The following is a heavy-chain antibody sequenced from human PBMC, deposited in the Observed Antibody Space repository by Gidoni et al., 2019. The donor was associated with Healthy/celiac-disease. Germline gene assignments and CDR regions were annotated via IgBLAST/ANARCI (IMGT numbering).Heavy chain of an antibody. Sequence: EVPLVESGGGLVQPGGPLSLSCAASGCTFSSYWLSWVRQAPGKGLEWVANIKQDGSEKYYVDSVKGRFTISRDNAKNSLYLQMNSLRAEDTAVYYCARDKRVGSGSSAYYYGMDVWGQGTTVTVSS. CDR2: IKQDGSEK. V-gene: IGHV3-7*01. CDR1: GCTFSSYW. CDR3: ARDKRVGSGSSAYYYGMDV. D-gene: IGHD1-26*01. J-gene: IGHJ6*02.